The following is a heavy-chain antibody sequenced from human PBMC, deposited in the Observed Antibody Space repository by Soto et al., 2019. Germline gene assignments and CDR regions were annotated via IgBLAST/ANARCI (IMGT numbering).Heavy chain of an antibody. D-gene: IGHD2-21*02. J-gene: IGHJ4*02. CDR1: DESFSNHY. CDR2: SIHTGRT. CDR3: ARAPVCGVDCPEYVEY. Sequence: QVQLQQWGAGLLKPSETLSLTCAVSDESFSNHYWSWIRQPPGKGLEWIGQSIHTGRTHSNPSLKSRVTISMAMSKKQFSLKLRSVTAADTAVYYCARAPVCGVDCPEYVEYWGQGALVTVSS. V-gene: IGHV4-34*12.